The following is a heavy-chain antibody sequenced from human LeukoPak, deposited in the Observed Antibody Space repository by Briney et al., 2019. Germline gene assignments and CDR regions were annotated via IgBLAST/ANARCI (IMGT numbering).Heavy chain of an antibody. J-gene: IGHJ5*02. Sequence: PSENLSPTCSVSGVSISSGGYSWRWIRQPPGKGLEWIGNIYHSGSTYYNPSLKSRVTISVDRSKNKFSLNLSSETTADTAVYCCARGDITIFTFDPWGEGTLVTVSS. CDR1: GVSISSGGYS. D-gene: IGHD3-3*01. CDR2: IYHSGST. V-gene: IGHV4-30-2*01. CDR3: ARGDITIFTFDP.